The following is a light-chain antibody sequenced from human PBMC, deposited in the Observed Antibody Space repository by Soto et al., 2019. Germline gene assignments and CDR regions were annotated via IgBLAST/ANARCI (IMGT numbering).Light chain of an antibody. CDR2: DAS. CDR1: QSISRW. J-gene: IGKJ5*01. CDR3: QQYNTYST. Sequence: DIQMSQSPSTLSASVGDRVTITCRASQSISRWLAWYQQKPGKAPQALIYDASSLKSGVPSRFSGNGSGTEFTLTTSSLQPDDFATYYCQQYNTYSTFGQGTRLEIK. V-gene: IGKV1-5*01.